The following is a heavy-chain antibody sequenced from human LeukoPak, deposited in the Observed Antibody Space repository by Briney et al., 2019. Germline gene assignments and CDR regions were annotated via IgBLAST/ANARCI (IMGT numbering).Heavy chain of an antibody. CDR1: RFTFSTYA. Sequence: GGSLRLSCAASRFTFSTYAMSWVRQAPGKGLEWVSAISGSGGSTYYADSVRGRFTISRDNSKNTLYLQMNSLRAEDTAVYYCARGYSFGYFDYWGQGTLVTVSS. D-gene: IGHD5-18*01. CDR2: ISGSGGST. J-gene: IGHJ4*02. CDR3: ARGYSFGYFDY. V-gene: IGHV3-23*01.